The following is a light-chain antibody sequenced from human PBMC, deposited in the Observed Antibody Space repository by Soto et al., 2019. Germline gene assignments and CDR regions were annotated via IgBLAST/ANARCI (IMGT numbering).Light chain of an antibody. CDR1: SSDVGGYNY. CDR2: DVS. J-gene: IGLJ1*01. Sequence: QSVLTQPASGSGSPGQSITISCTGTSSDVGGYNYVSWYQQHPGKAPKLIIYDVSNRPSGVSNRFSGSKSGNTASLTISGLQAEDEADYYCNSYTSSSTYVFGTGTKLTVL. CDR3: NSYTSSSTYV. V-gene: IGLV2-14*03.